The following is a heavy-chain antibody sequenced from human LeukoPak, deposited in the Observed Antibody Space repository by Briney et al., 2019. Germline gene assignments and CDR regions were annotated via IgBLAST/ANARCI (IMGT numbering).Heavy chain of an antibody. CDR3: ARGGGLVYYFDN. CDR1: GGSISSANYY. V-gene: IGHV4-31*03. Sequence: SETLSLTCTVSGGSISSANYYWSWIRQHPGKGLEWIGYIYFSGSTYYNPSLKSRLTISVDTSENQFSLKLTSVTAADTAVYFCARGGGLVYYFDNWGQGTPVTVSS. CDR2: IYFSGST. J-gene: IGHJ4*02. D-gene: IGHD3/OR15-3a*01.